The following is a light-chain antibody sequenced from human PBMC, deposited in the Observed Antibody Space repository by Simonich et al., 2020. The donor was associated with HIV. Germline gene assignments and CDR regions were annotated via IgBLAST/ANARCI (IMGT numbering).Light chain of an antibody. V-gene: IGLV7-46*01. CDR3: LLSYGGAQLWV. J-gene: IGLJ3*02. CDR2: DTS. Sequence: QAVVTQEPSLTVSPGGTVTLTCGSSTVAVTSGHYPTWFQQKPGQTPRTLIYDTSNKNSWTPARFSGSLLGGKAALTLSGAQPENEAEYYCLLSYGGAQLWVFGGGTKLTVL. CDR1: TVAVTSGHY.